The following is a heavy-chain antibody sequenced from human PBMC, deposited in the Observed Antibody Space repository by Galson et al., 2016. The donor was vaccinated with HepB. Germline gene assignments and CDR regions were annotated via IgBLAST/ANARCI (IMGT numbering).Heavy chain of an antibody. Sequence: SLRLSCAASGFTFSSYAMSWVRQAPGKGLEWVSTISGSGGSTSYADSVKGRFTISRDNSKNTLYRQMNSLRAEDTAVYYCAKAGYQLPTRTPWFDPWGQGTLVTVSS. CDR2: ISGSGGST. J-gene: IGHJ5*02. V-gene: IGHV3-23*01. CDR1: GFTFSSYA. CDR3: AKAGYQLPTRTPWFDP. D-gene: IGHD2-2*01.